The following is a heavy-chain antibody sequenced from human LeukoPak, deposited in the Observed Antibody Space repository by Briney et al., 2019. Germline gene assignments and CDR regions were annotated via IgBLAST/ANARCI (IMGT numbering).Heavy chain of an antibody. CDR3: ARHKGYGSGREFDY. D-gene: IGHD3-10*01. J-gene: IGHJ4*02. CDR2: INHSGST. Sequence: SETLSLTCAVYGGSFSGYYWSWIRQPPGKGLEWIGEINHSGSTNYNPSLKSRVTISVDTSKNQFSLKLSSVTAADTAVYYCARHKGYGSGREFDYWGQGTLVTVSS. CDR1: GGSFSGYY. V-gene: IGHV4-34*01.